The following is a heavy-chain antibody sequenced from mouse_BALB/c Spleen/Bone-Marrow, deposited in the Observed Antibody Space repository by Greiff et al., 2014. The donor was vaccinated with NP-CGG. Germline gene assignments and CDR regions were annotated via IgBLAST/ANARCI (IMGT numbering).Heavy chain of an antibody. CDR2: ISSGGSYT. Sequence: EVQLQQSGGGLVKPGGSLKLSCAASGFTFSSYAMSWVRQTPEKRLEWVASISSGGSYTCYPDSVKGRFTISRDNAKNTLYLQMSSLRSEDTAMYYCARRRSDLNYFDYWGQGTTLTVSS. V-gene: IGHV5-9-3*01. CDR3: ARRRSDLNYFDY. D-gene: IGHD2-14*01. J-gene: IGHJ2*01. CDR1: GFTFSSYA.